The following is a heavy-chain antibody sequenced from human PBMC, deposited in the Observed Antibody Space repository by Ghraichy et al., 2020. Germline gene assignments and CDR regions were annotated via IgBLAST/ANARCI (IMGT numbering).Heavy chain of an antibody. D-gene: IGHD6-13*01. Sequence: SETLSLTCTVSGGSISSSSYYWGWIRQPPGKGLEWIGSIYYSGSTYYNPSLKSRVTISVDTSKNQFSLKLSSVTAADTAVYYCARQYSSSWLNSFDYWGQGTLVTVSS. CDR2: IYYSGST. V-gene: IGHV4-39*01. CDR1: GGSISSSSYY. J-gene: IGHJ4*02. CDR3: ARQYSSSWLNSFDY.